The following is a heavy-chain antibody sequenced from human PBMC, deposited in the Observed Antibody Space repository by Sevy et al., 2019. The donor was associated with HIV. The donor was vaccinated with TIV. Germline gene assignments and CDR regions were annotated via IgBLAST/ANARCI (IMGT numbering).Heavy chain of an antibody. D-gene: IGHD3-3*01. CDR1: GGSISSGGYN. CDR3: ARWHDFWSGYYTGYYYGMDV. Sequence: ALSLTCTVSGGSISSGGYNWTWIRQHPGKGLEWIGYIYYSGTIYYNPSLKSRVTISVDTSKNQFSLMLSSVTAADTTVYYCARWHDFWSGYYTGYYYGMDVWGQGTTVTVSS. CDR2: IYYSGTI. V-gene: IGHV4-31*03. J-gene: IGHJ6*02.